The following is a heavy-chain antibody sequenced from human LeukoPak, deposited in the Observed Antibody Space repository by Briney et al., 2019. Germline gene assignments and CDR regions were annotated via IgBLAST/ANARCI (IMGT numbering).Heavy chain of an antibody. CDR1: GFTFGDYA. Sequence: PGRSLRLSCTASGFTFGDYAMSWVRQAPGKGLEWVGFIRSKAYGGTTEYAASVKGRFTISRDDSKSIAYLQKNSLKTEDTAVYYCTREGYFDWLLTPDYWGQGTLVTVSS. CDR2: IRSKAYGGTT. J-gene: IGHJ4*02. V-gene: IGHV3-49*04. CDR3: TREGYFDWLLTPDY. D-gene: IGHD3-9*01.